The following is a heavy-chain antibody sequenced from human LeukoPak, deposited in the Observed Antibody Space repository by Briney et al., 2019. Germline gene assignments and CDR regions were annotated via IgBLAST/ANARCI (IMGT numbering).Heavy chain of an antibody. D-gene: IGHD3-10*01. CDR2: INHSGST. CDR3: ARGRIAMVRGVIGPFDY. V-gene: IGHV4-34*01. J-gene: IGHJ4*02. CDR1: GGSFSGYY. Sequence: SETLSLTCAVYGGSFSGYYWSWIRQPPGKGLEWIGEINHSGSTNYNPSLKSRATISVDTSKNQFSLKLSSVTAADTAVYYCARGRIAMVRGVIGPFDYWGQGTLVTVSS.